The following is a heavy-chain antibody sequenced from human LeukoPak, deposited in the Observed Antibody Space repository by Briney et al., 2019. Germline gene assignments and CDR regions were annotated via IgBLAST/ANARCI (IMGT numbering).Heavy chain of an antibody. D-gene: IGHD2-15*01. J-gene: IGHJ4*02. CDR2: ISSSSSYI. Sequence: GGSLRLSCAASGFTFSIYSMNWVRQAPGKGLEWGSSISSSSSYIYYADAVQGRFTISRDNAKNSLYLQMNSLRAEDTAVYYCARDPPANYWGQGTLVTVSS. CDR1: GFTFSIYS. CDR3: ARDPPANY. V-gene: IGHV3-21*01.